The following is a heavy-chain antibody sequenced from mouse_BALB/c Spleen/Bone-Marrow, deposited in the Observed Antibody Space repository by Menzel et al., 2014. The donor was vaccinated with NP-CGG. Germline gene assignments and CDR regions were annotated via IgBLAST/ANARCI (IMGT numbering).Heavy chain of an antibody. V-gene: IGHV1-61*01. CDR3: ARLEGNYGSTSAY. CDR2: IHPSDTET. CDR1: GNSFTSYW. Sequence: VQLQESGAELVRPGASVKLSCKASGNSFTSYWMNWVKQRPGQGLEWIGMIHPSDTETRLNQRFKDKATLTVDKSSSTAYMQLSSPTSEDSAVYYCARLEGNYGSTSAYWGQGTLVTVSA. D-gene: IGHD1-1*01. J-gene: IGHJ3*01.